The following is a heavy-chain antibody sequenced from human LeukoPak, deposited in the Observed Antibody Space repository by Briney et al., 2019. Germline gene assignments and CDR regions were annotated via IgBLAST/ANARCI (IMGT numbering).Heavy chain of an antibody. D-gene: IGHD3-22*01. CDR3: ARGRSITMIEPYYFDY. J-gene: IGHJ4*02. CDR2: IYYSGST. V-gene: IGHV4-59*01. Sequence: VKPSETLFLTCTVSGGSISSYYWSWIRQPPGKGLEWIGYIYYSGSTNYNPSLKSRVTISVDTSKNQFSLKLSSVTAADTAVCYCARGRSITMIEPYYFDYWGQGTLVTVSS. CDR1: GGSISSYY.